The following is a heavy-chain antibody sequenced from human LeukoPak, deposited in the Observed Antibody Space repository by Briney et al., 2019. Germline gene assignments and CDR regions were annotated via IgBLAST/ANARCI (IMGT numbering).Heavy chain of an antibody. Sequence: GASVKVSCKASGYTFNDYYMHWVRQAPGQGLEWMGWISPNTGTTNYAQKFQGRVTLTRDTSISTAYMELSSLTSDDTAVYYCARQSYGSSYYFDYWGQGTLVTVSS. CDR2: ISPNTGTT. CDR3: ARQSYGSSYYFDY. J-gene: IGHJ4*02. V-gene: IGHV1-2*02. CDR1: GYTFNDYY. D-gene: IGHD6-6*01.